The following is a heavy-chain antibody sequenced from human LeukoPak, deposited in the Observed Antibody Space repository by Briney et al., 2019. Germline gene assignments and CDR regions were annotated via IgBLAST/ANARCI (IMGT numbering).Heavy chain of an antibody. D-gene: IGHD2-15*01. V-gene: IGHV3-23*01. CDR1: GFTFSSYA. J-gene: IGHJ4*02. CDR3: AKEIADIVVVVAATGSY. Sequence: GGSLRLSCAASGFTFSSYAMSWVRQAPGKGLEWVSAISGSGGSTYYADSVKGRFTISRDNSKNTLYLQMNSLRAEDTAVYYCAKEIADIVVVVAATGSYWGQGTLVTVSS. CDR2: ISGSGGST.